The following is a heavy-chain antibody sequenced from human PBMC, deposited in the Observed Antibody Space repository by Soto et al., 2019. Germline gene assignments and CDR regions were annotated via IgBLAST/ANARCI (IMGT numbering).Heavy chain of an antibody. V-gene: IGHV3-48*01. CDR2: ISSSSSTI. D-gene: IGHD3-10*01. Sequence: GGSLRLSCAASGFTFSSYSMNWVRQAPGKGLEWVSYISSSSSTIYYADSVKGRFTISRDNAKNSLYLQMNSLRAEDTAVYYCARGRVVRGVIMSRGYMDVWGKGTTVTVSS. CDR3: ARGRVVRGVIMSRGYMDV. J-gene: IGHJ6*03. CDR1: GFTFSSYS.